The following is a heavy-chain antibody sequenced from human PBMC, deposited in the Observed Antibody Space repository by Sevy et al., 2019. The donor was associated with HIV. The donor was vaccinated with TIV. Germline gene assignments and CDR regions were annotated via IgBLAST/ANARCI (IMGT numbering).Heavy chain of an antibody. D-gene: IGHD3-16*02. CDR3: AKDTGDCVWGSYRPNWFDP. V-gene: IGHV3-23*01. Sequence: GGSLRLSCAASGFTFSSYAMSWVRQAPGKGLEWVSAISGSGGSTYYADSVKGRFTISRDNSKNTLYLQMNSLRAEDTAVYYCAKDTGDCVWGSYRPNWFDPWGQGTLVTVSS. CDR2: ISGSGGST. CDR1: GFTFSSYA. J-gene: IGHJ5*02.